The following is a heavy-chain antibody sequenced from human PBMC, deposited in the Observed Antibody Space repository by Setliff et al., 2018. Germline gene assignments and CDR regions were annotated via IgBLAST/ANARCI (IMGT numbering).Heavy chain of an antibody. CDR2: ISPYSGES. V-gene: IGHV1-18*04. CDR1: GFRFTSFG. Sequence: ASVKVSCKTSGFRFTSFGFSWVRQAPGQGLERMGWISPYSGESNYAQKFQDRLTVTADTSTKTIYMELRSLTSDDTAVYFCTRSRGPRVVLAADFDFWGQGTLVTVSS. CDR3: TRSRGPRVVLAADFDF. J-gene: IGHJ4*02. D-gene: IGHD3-16*01.